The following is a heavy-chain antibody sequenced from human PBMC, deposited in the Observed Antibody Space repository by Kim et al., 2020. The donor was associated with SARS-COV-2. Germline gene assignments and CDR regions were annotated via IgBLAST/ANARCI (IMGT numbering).Heavy chain of an antibody. CDR3: ARGDPFMAAANVFDY. D-gene: IGHD6-13*01. Sequence: GESLKISCKGSGYSFTSYWISWVRQMPGKGLEWMGRIDPSDSYTNYSPSFQGHVTISADKSISTAYLQWSSLKASDTAMYYCARGDPFMAAANVFDYWGQGTLVTVSS. CDR2: IDPSDSYT. V-gene: IGHV5-10-1*01. CDR1: GYSFTSYW. J-gene: IGHJ4*02.